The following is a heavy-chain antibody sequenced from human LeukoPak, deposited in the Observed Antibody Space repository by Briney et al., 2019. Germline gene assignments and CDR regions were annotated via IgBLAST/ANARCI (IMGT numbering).Heavy chain of an antibody. D-gene: IGHD1-26*01. CDR1: GGSISSGDYY. Sequence: PSQTLSLTCTVSGGSISSGDYYWSWIRQPPGKGLEWIGYIYYSGSTYYNPSLKSRVTISVDTSKNQFSLKLSSVTAADTAVYYWARVGKLPPPPEYYFDYLGQGTLVTVSS. CDR2: IYYSGST. V-gene: IGHV4-30-4*08. CDR3: ARVGKLPPPPEYYFDY. J-gene: IGHJ4*02.